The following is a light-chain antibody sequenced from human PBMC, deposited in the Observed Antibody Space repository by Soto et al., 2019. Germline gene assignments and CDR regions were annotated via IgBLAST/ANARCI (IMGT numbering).Light chain of an antibody. CDR3: QQYDSDYT. V-gene: IGKV1-5*03. CDR1: QSINNW. Sequence: DIQMTQSPSTLSASVGDRVTITCRASQSINNWLAWYQQKPGKAPNLLIYKASTLESGVPSRFSGSGSRTEFSLTISSLQPGDFATYYFQQYDSDYTFGQGTKLEIK. CDR2: KAS. J-gene: IGKJ2*01.